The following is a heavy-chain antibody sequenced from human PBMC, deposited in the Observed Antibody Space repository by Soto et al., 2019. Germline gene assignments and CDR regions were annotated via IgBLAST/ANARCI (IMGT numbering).Heavy chain of an antibody. D-gene: IGHD2-21*02. CDR3: AKGLAYCGGDCYSHFDL. CDR1: GFTFSSYG. CDR2: ISYDGSNK. J-gene: IGHJ2*01. V-gene: IGHV3-30*18. Sequence: GGSLRLSCAASGFTFSSYGMHWVRQAPGKGLEWVAVISYDGSNKYYADSVKGRFTISRDNSKNTLYLQMNSLRAEDTAVYYCAKGLAYCGGDCYSHFDLWGRGTLVTVYS.